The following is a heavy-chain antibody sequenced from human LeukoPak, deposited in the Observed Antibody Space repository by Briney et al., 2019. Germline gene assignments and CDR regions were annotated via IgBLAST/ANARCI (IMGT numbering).Heavy chain of an antibody. V-gene: IGHV3-48*03. CDR1: GFTFSNYE. Sequence: GRSLRLSCAASGFTFSNYEMNWVRQAPGKGLEWISYISSSATTIYYADSVKGRFTISRDNAKNSLYLQMNSLRAEDTAVYYCARDVAPIDYWGQGTLVTVPS. CDR3: ARDVAPIDY. CDR2: ISSSATTI. J-gene: IGHJ4*02.